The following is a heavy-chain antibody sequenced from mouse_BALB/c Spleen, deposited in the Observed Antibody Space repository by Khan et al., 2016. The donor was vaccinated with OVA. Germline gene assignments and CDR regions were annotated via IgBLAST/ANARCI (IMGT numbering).Heavy chain of an antibody. J-gene: IGHJ1*01. V-gene: IGHV3-2*02. Sequence: EVKLLESGPGLVKPSQSLALTCTVSGSSIPSDYAWNWIRQFPGSKLEWMGYIRNSGNTSYNPSLKSRITITRDTSKNQFFLQLNSVTTEDTATYYCARDGNWYFDVWGAETTVTVSS. D-gene: IGHD2-1*01. CDR3: ARDGNWYFDV. CDR2: IRNSGNT. CDR1: GSSIPSDYA.